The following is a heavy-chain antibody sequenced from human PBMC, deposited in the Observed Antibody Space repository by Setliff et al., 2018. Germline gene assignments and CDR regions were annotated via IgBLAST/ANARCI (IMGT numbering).Heavy chain of an antibody. CDR1: GYTFRSYG. V-gene: IGHV1-18*01. Sequence: ASVKVSCKASGYTFRSYGISWVRQAPGQGLEWMGWISAYNGFIVYAQKFQGRVTMTTDTSTNTAFMQLSSLRSDDTAVYYCVREGVDRRSSTDYRYYMDVWGKGTTVTVSS. CDR2: ISAYNGFI. CDR3: VREGVDRRSSTDYRYYMDV. D-gene: IGHD6-6*01. J-gene: IGHJ6*03.